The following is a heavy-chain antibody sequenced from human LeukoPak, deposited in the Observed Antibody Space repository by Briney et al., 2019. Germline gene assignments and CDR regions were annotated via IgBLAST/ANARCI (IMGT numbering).Heavy chain of an antibody. J-gene: IGHJ5*02. CDR2: MNPNSGNT. D-gene: IGHD1-1*01. V-gene: IGHV1-8*01. CDR3: ARGPRSGWNDVWFDP. CDR1: GYTFTSYD. Sequence: ASVKVSCKASGYTFTSYDINWVRHATGQGLEWMGWMNPNSGNTGYAQKFQGRVTMTRNTSISTAYMELSSLRSEDTAVYYCARGPRSGWNDVWFDPWGQGTLVTVSS.